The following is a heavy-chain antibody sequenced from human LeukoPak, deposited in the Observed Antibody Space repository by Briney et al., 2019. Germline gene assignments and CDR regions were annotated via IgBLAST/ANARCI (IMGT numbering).Heavy chain of an antibody. Sequence: GRSLRLSCAASGFTFSSYGMHWVRQAPGKGLEWVTFIQYDGSKKYYADSVKGRFTISRDNSKNTLYLEMNSLRAEDTAVYYCAKDIGSYYDYWGQGILVTVSS. CDR3: AKDIGSYYDY. J-gene: IGHJ4*02. D-gene: IGHD3-10*01. V-gene: IGHV3-30*02. CDR1: GFTFSSYG. CDR2: IQYDGSKK.